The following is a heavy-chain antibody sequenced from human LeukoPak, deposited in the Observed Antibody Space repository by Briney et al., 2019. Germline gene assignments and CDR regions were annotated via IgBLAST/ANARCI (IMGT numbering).Heavy chain of an antibody. D-gene: IGHD5-12*01. CDR3: ARADIVATISDY. CDR2: INSDGSST. CDR1: GFTFSTYW. Sequence: GGSLRLSCEGSGFTFSTYWMHWVRQAPGKGLVWVSRINSDGSSTSYADSVKGRFTISRDNAKNTLYLQMNSLRAEDTAVYYCARADIVATISDYWGQGTLVTVSS. V-gene: IGHV3-74*01. J-gene: IGHJ4*02.